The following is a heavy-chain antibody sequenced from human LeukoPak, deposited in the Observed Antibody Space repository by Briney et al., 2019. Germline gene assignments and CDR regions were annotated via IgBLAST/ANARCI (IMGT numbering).Heavy chain of an antibody. V-gene: IGHV1-18*01. J-gene: IGHJ3*02. CDR2: ISAYNGNT. Sequence: ASVKVSCKASGYTFTRHDINWVRQAPGQGLEWMGWISAYNGNTNYAQKLQGRVTMTTDTSTSTAYMELRSLRSDDTAVYYCARDVSIVGARTRPDAFDIWGQGTMVTVSS. CDR1: GYTFTRHD. D-gene: IGHD1-26*01. CDR3: ARDVSIVGARTRPDAFDI.